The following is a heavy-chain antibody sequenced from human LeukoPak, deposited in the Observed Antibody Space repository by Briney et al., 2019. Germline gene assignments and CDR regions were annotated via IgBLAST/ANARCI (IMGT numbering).Heavy chain of an antibody. CDR2: ISAYNGNT. CDR1: GYTFNTYV. D-gene: IGHD3-3*01. Sequence: GASVKVSCKASGYTFNTYVISWVRQAPGQGLEWMGWISAYNGNTNYAQKLQGRVTMTTDTSTSTAYMELRSLRSDDTAVYYCARGRQPFTTYPFDYWGQGTLVTVSS. CDR3: ARGRQPFTTYPFDY. V-gene: IGHV1-18*01. J-gene: IGHJ4*02.